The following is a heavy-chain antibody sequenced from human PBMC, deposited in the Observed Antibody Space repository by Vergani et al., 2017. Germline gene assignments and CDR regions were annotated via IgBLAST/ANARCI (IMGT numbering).Heavy chain of an antibody. Sequence: EVQLVESGGVVVQPGGSLRSPCAASGFPFDDYDMHWVRQVPGKGLDWVSLISWDGGSTSYADSVKGRFTISRDNSKNSLYLQMNSLRAEDTALYYCVEGPSTHAEVWGQGTLVTVSS. CDR1: GFPFDDYD. D-gene: IGHD2-2*01. CDR2: ISWDGGST. J-gene: IGHJ4*02. CDR3: VEGPSTHAEV. V-gene: IGHV3-43D*04.